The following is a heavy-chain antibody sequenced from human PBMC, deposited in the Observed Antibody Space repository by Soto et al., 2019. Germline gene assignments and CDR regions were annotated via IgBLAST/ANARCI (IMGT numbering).Heavy chain of an antibody. CDR3: ARHRSSAWYTAFDI. CDR2: ISDSGNNT. J-gene: IGHJ3*02. Sequence: GGSLRLSCAASGFTFSSYSMNWVRQAPGKGLEWVSPISDSGNNTYYTDSVKGRFTISRDNSENTLFLQMNTLRAEDTAVYYCARHRSSAWYTAFDIWGQGTMVTVSS. V-gene: IGHV3-23*01. D-gene: IGHD6-19*01. CDR1: GFTFSSYS.